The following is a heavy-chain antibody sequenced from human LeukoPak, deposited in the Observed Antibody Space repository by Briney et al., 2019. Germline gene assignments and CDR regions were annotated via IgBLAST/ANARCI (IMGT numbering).Heavy chain of an antibody. V-gene: IGHV3-30*04. D-gene: IGHD3-16*01. Sequence: PGRSLRLSCAASGFTFSSYAMHWVRQAPGKGLEWVAVISYDGSNKYYADSVKGRFTISRDNSKNTLYLQMNSLRAEDTAAYYCAREGGDGAFDIWGQGTMVTVSS. J-gene: IGHJ3*02. CDR2: ISYDGSNK. CDR1: GFTFSSYA. CDR3: AREGGDGAFDI.